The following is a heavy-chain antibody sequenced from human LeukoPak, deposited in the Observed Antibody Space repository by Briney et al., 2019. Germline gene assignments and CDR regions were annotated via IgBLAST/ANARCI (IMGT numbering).Heavy chain of an antibody. CDR2: INHSGST. V-gene: IGHV4-34*01. CDR1: GGSFSGYY. Sequence: SETLSLTCAVYGGSFSGYYWSWIRQPPGKGLEWIGEINHSGSTNYNPSLKSRVTISVDTSKNQFSLKLSSVTAADTAVYYCARRSHYQLLPSPFDYWGQGTLVTVSS. CDR3: ARRSHYQLLPSPFDY. D-gene: IGHD2-2*01. J-gene: IGHJ4*02.